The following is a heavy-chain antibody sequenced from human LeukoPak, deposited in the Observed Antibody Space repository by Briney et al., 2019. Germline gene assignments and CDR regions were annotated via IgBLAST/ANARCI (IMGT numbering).Heavy chain of an antibody. V-gene: IGHV3-30-3*01. CDR3: ARDDQYYFYGMDV. Sequence: GSLRLSCAASGFAFSSYAMHWVRQAPGKGLEWVAVISYDGSNKYYADSVKGRFTISRDNSKNTLYLQMNSLRAEDTAVYYCARDDQYYFYGMDVWGQGTTVTVSS. CDR1: GFAFSSYA. J-gene: IGHJ6*02. CDR2: ISYDGSNK.